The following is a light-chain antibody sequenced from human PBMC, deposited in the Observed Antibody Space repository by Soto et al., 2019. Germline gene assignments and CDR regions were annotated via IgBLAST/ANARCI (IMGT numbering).Light chain of an antibody. Sequence: DIQMTQSPSSLTASVGDRVTMTCRASLGLTDYVAWYQQKPGRAPTLLVYAASILQSGVPSRFSGSGSGTEFTLTINSLQPEDVATYYCQKYNRAPFTFGQWTKLEIK. V-gene: IGKV1-27*01. CDR3: QKYNRAPFT. CDR1: LGLTDY. J-gene: IGKJ2*01. CDR2: AAS.